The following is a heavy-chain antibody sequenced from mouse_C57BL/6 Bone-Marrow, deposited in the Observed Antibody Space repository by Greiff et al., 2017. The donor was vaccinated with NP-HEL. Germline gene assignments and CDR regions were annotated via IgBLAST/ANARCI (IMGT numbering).Heavy chain of an antibody. CDR3: ARMGGSEDPAWFAY. Sequence: VKLMESGAELVRPGASVKLSCKASGYTFTDYYINWVKQRPGQGLEWIARIYPGSGNTYYNEKFKGKATLTAEKSSSTAYMQLSSLTSEDSAVYFCARMGGSEDPAWFAYWGQGTLVTVSA. CDR1: GYTFTDYY. V-gene: IGHV1-76*01. J-gene: IGHJ3*01. CDR2: IYPGSGNT.